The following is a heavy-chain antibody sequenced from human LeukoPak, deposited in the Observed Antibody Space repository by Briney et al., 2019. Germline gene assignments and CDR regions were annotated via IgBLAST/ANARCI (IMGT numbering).Heavy chain of an antibody. Sequence: GTSVKVSCKASGFTFTSSAMQWVRQARGQRLEWIGWIVVGSGNTNSAQKFQERVTITRDMSTSTAYMELSSLRSEDTAVYYCAADVTWELYQLPNWFDPWGQGTLVTVSS. J-gene: IGHJ5*02. V-gene: IGHV1-58*02. CDR3: AADVTWELYQLPNWFDP. CDR2: IVVGSGNT. D-gene: IGHD2-2*01. CDR1: GFTFTSSA.